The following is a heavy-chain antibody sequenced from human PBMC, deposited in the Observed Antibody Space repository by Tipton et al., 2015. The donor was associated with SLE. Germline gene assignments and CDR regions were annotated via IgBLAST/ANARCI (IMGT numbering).Heavy chain of an antibody. CDR1: GLTFSSFA. J-gene: IGHJ6*03. CDR2: ISGGGGSA. CDR3: AKAPGAARRGYYMDV. V-gene: IGHV3-23*01. D-gene: IGHD6-6*01. Sequence: SLRLSCAASGLTFSSFAMNWVRQAPGKGLEWVSTISGGGGSAYYADSVKGRFTISRDNSKNTLYLQMNSLRAEDTAVYYCAKAPGAARRGYYMDVWGKGTTVTVSS.